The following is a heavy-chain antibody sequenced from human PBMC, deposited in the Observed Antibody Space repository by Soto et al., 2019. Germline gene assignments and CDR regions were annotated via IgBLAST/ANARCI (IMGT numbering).Heavy chain of an antibody. CDR2: IWYDGSNK. J-gene: IGHJ6*03. Sequence: GGSLRLSCAASGFTFSSYGMHWVRQAPGKGLEWVAVIWYDGSNKYYADSVKGRFTISRDNSKNTLYLQMNSLRAEDTAVYYCARAVWVRGCSSTSRVCDYMDVWGKGTTVTVSS. V-gene: IGHV3-33*01. D-gene: IGHD2-2*01. CDR3: ARAVWVRGCSSTSRVCDYMDV. CDR1: GFTFSSYG.